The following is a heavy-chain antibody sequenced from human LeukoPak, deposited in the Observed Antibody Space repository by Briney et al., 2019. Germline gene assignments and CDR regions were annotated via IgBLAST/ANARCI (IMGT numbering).Heavy chain of an antibody. CDR2: ISYDGSNK. Sequence: PGGSLRLSCAASGFTFSSYAMHWVRQAPGKGLEWVAVISYDGSNKYYADSVKGRFTIFRDNSKNTLYLQMNSLRAEDTAVYYCASGTAVAHFGGQGTLVTVSS. D-gene: IGHD6-19*01. CDR3: ASGTAVAHF. J-gene: IGHJ4*02. CDR1: GFTFSSYA. V-gene: IGHV3-30-3*01.